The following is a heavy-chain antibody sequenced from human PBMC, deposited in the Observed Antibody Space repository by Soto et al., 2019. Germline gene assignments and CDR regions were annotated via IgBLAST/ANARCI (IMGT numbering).Heavy chain of an antibody. CDR3: AKLRRQPPFNSDPLYV. V-gene: IGHV3-23*01. CDR1: GLIFSNYA. J-gene: IGHJ6*04. CDR2: ISGSGDRT. Sequence: HPGGSLRLSCAASGLIFSNYAMTWVRQAPEKVLEWVSAISGSGDRTYYADSVKGRFTISRDNSINALYLQMNSLRAEDTAIYYCAKLRRQPPFNSDPLYVWGRGTTVTVSS. D-gene: IGHD2-2*01.